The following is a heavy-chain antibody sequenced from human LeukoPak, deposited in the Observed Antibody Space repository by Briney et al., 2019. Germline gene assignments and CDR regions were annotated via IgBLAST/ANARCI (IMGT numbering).Heavy chain of an antibody. CDR2: IRYDGSNR. J-gene: IGHJ4*02. CDR3: ARRRAVAATGFDY. Sequence: GGSLRLSCAASGFTFGSYDMRWVRPAPGKGREWVAFIRYDGSNRYYAESLKGRFTISRDNSKNTQYLQMNSLRAEDTAVYYCARRRAVAATGFDYWGQGTLVTVSS. CDR1: GFTFGSYD. V-gene: IGHV3-30*02. D-gene: IGHD6-19*01.